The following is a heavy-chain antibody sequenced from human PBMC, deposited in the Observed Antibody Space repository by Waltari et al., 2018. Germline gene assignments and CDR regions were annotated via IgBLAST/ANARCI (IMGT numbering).Heavy chain of an antibody. CDR1: GYTFAGYF. CDR2: INPNSGGT. V-gene: IGHV1-2*02. Sequence: QVQLVQSGAEVKKLGASVKVSCMASGYTFAGYFIQWVRQAHGQVLGWMGWINPNSGGTNYAQSFQGRITMTRDTSISTAYMELNSLRSDDTAVYYCARSAAGTFWFDPWGQGTLVTVSA. J-gene: IGHJ5*02. CDR3: ARSAAGTFWFDP. D-gene: IGHD2-15*01.